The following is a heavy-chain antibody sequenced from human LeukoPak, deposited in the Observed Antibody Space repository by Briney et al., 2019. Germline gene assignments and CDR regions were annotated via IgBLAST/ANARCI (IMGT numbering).Heavy chain of an antibody. CDR1: GYTFTSYG. CDR3: AREWGYCSSTSCYTSFDY. V-gene: IGHV1-18*01. CDR2: ISAYNGNT. Sequence: ASVKVSCKASGYTFTSYGIGWVRQAPGQGLEWMGWISAYNGNTNYAQKLQGRVTMTTDTSTSTAYMELRSLRSDDTAVYYCAREWGYCSSTSCYTSFDYWGQGTLVTVSS. J-gene: IGHJ4*02. D-gene: IGHD2-2*02.